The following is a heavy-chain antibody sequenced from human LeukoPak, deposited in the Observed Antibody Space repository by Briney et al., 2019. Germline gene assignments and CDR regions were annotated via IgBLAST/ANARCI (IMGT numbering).Heavy chain of an antibody. CDR1: GFTFSNYG. CDR3: AKDGRQRKTYFYGSGSANAFDI. CDR2: IRYDGSNK. J-gene: IGHJ3*02. D-gene: IGHD3-10*01. Sequence: GGSLRLSCAASGFTFSNYGIHWVRQASGKGLEWVAFIRYDGSNKYYADSVKGRFTISRDNSKNTLYLQMSSLRAEDTAVYYCAKDGRQRKTYFYGSGSANAFDIWGQGTMVTVSS. V-gene: IGHV3-30*02.